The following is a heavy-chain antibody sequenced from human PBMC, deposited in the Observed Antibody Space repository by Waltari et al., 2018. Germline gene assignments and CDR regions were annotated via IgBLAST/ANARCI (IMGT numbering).Heavy chain of an antibody. D-gene: IGHD2-21*02. CDR1: GGPISSYY. CDR3: ARGGGGDWEWFDP. CDR2: IYYTEST. V-gene: IGHV4-59*01. Sequence: QVQLQESGPSLVKPSETLSLLCSFSGGPISSYYWSWLRQPPGKGLDWIGYIYYTESTNFNPSLKSRVTMSVDTSKNQFALKLSSVTAADTAFYYCARGGGGDWEWFDPWGQGTLVTVSS. J-gene: IGHJ5*02.